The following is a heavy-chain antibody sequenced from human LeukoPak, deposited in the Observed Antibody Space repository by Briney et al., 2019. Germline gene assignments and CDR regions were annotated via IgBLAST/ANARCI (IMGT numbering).Heavy chain of an antibody. CDR1: GFTFSSYE. J-gene: IGHJ4*02. D-gene: IGHD6-19*01. Sequence: TGGSLRLSCAASGFTFSSYEMNWVRQAPGKGLEWVSYISSSGSTIYYADSVKGRFTISRDNAKNSLYLQMNSLRAEDTAVYYCARDLGGHYSSTYWGQGTLVTVSS. CDR3: ARDLGGHYSSTY. V-gene: IGHV3-48*03. CDR2: ISSSGSTI.